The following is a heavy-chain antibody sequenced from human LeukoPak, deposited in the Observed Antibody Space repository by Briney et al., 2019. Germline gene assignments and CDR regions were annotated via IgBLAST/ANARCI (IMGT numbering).Heavy chain of an antibody. CDR1: GFTFSSYA. Sequence: PGGSLRLSCAASGFTFSSYAMSWVRQAPGKGLEWVSVIYSGGSTYYADSVKGRFTISRDYSKNTLYLQMNSLRAEDTAVYYCARVYGHAFDIWGQGTMVTASS. J-gene: IGHJ3*02. CDR2: IYSGGST. D-gene: IGHD4-17*01. V-gene: IGHV3-53*01. CDR3: ARVYGHAFDI.